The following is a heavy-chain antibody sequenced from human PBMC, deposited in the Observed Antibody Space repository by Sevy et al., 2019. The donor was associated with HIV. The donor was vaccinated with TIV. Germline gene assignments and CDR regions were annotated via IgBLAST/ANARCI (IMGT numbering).Heavy chain of an antibody. Sequence: GGSLRLSCKGSGYSFTSYWIGWVRQMPGKGLEWMGIIYPGDSDTRYSPSFQGQVTISADKSISTAYLQWSSLKASDTAMYYCARKIVVVVAATSGAFDIWGQETMVTVS. D-gene: IGHD2-15*01. CDR2: IYPGDSDT. CDR3: ARKIVVVVAATSGAFDI. CDR1: GYSFTSYW. V-gene: IGHV5-51*01. J-gene: IGHJ3*02.